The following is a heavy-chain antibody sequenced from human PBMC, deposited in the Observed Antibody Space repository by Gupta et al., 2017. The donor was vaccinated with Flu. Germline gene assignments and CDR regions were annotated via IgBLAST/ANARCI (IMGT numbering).Heavy chain of an antibody. D-gene: IGHD6-13*01. V-gene: IGHV3-13*04. CDR2: IGTVGEK. CDR3: ARAYSSSWYRSDWYFDL. CDR1: GFTFSSYD. J-gene: IGHJ2*01. Sequence: ELQLVESGGGLVQPGGSLRLSCAASGFTFSSYDMPWLRQATGKGLEGVSAIGTVGEKYYQGYVKGRFTISRENAKNSLYLQRNSLRAGDTAVYYCARAYSSSWYRSDWYFDLWGRGTLVTVSS.